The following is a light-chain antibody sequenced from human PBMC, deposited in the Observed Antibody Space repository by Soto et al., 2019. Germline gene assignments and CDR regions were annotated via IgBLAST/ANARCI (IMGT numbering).Light chain of an antibody. J-gene: IGKJ1*01. CDR2: AAS. V-gene: IGKV1-39*01. Sequence: DIQMTESPSSLSASVGDEVTITCRASQTVMIYLNWYQLKPGKPPGHLIYAASSLQSGVPSRFSGSGSGADFTLTISRLQPEDFASYSCQRSYNSPQTFGRGTNMEIK. CDR3: QRSYNSPQT. CDR1: QTVMIY.